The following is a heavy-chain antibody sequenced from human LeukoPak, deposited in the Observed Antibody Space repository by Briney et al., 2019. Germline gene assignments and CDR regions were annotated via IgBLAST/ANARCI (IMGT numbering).Heavy chain of an antibody. J-gene: IGHJ3*02. CDR3: ARVYDFWSGYIMGDAFDI. V-gene: IGHV4-59*12. CDR2: IYYSGST. Sequence: ASETLSLTCTVSGGSISSYYWSWIRQPPGKGLEWIGYIYYSGSTNYNPSLKSRVTISVDTSKNQFSLKLSSVTAADTAVYYCARVYDFWSGYIMGDAFDIWGQGTMVTVSS. D-gene: IGHD3-3*01. CDR1: GGSISSYY.